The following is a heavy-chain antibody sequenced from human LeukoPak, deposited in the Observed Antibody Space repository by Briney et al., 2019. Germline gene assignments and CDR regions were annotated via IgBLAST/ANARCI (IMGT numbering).Heavy chain of an antibody. CDR1: GFTFSSYS. Sequence: AGSLRLSCAASGFTFSSYSMNWVRQAPGKGLEWVSSISSSSNYIYYADSVKGRFTISRDNAKNSLYLQMNSLRGEDTAVYYCARDLYYYDSSGYYLDYWGQGTLVTVSS. J-gene: IGHJ4*02. CDR3: ARDLYYYDSSGYYLDY. V-gene: IGHV3-21*01. D-gene: IGHD3-22*01. CDR2: ISSSSNYI.